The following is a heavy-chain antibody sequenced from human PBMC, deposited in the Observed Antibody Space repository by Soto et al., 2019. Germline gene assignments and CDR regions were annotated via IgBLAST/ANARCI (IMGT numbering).Heavy chain of an antibody. J-gene: IGHJ4*02. V-gene: IGHV4-31*03. CDR2: IYYSGST. CDR3: ARVRNSRGVVFDY. Sequence: SETLSLTCTVSGGSINSGGYYWSWIRQHPGKGLEWIGYIYYSGSTYYNPSLKSRVTISVDTSKNQFSLKLSSVTAADTAVYYCARVRNSRGVVFDYWGQGTLVTSPQ. CDR1: GGSINSGGYY. D-gene: IGHD3-10*01.